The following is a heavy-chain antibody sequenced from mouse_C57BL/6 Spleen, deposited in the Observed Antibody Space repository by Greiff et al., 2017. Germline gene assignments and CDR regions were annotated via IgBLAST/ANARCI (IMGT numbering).Heavy chain of an antibody. J-gene: IGHJ4*01. Sequence: VQLVESGPGLVQPSQSLSITCTVSGFSLTSYGVHWVRQSPGKGLEWLGVIWSGGSTDYNAAFISRLSISKDNSKSQVFFKMNSLQADDTAIYYCARIYYDYDRGYYYAMDYWGQGTSVTVSS. D-gene: IGHD2-4*01. V-gene: IGHV2-2*01. CDR3: ARIYYDYDRGYYYAMDY. CDR1: GFSLTSYG. CDR2: IWSGGST.